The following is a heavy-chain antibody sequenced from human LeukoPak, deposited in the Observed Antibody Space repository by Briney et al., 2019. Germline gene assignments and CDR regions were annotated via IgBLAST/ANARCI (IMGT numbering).Heavy chain of an antibody. CDR3: ARVAHPTSSYFDY. CDR2: ISYDGSNK. J-gene: IGHJ4*02. V-gene: IGHV3-30*03. CDR1: GFTFSSYG. Sequence: GRSLRLSCAASGFTFSSYGMHWVRQAPGKGLEWVAVISYDGSNKYYADSVKGRFTISRDNSKNTLYLQMNSLRAEDTAVYYCARVAHPTSSYFDYWGQGTLVTVSS.